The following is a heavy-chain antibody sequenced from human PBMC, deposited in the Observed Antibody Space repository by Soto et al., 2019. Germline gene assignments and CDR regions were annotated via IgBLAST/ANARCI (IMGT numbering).Heavy chain of an antibody. CDR3: ARDKGYCSSTSCYYDYYMDV. Sequence: EVQLVESGGGLVQPGGSPRLSCAASGFVFSSYHMNWVRQAPGKGLEWISYISSSGDNIYYADSVRGRFTISRDNAKNSLYLQMNSLRAEDTAVYYCARDKGYCSSTSCYYDYYMDVWGKGTTVTVSS. D-gene: IGHD2-2*01. J-gene: IGHJ6*03. CDR2: ISSSGDNI. CDR1: GFVFSSYH. V-gene: IGHV3-48*01.